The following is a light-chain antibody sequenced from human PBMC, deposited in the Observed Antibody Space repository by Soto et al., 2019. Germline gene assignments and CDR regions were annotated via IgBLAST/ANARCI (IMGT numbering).Light chain of an antibody. V-gene: IGKV3-20*01. Sequence: ETLMTQSPGTLSLSPGERATLSCRASQSVSSGDLAWYQQKPGQAPRLLIFGASNRATGIPDRFTGSGSGTDFTLTISRLEPEDFAVYYCQQYGISQNTFGQGTKLEIK. CDR3: QQYGISQNT. J-gene: IGKJ2*01. CDR2: GAS. CDR1: QSVSSGD.